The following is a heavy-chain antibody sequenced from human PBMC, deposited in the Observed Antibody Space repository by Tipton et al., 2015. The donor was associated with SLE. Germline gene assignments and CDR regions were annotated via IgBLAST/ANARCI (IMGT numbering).Heavy chain of an antibody. D-gene: IGHD3-3*02. Sequence: TLSLTCAVSGGSISSGYYSWSWIRQPPGKGLEWIGYIYHSGSTNYGSSFKSRVTMSLDMSRNQFSLKLNSMTAADTAVYFCARGTHFYGFFDSWGQGTLVTVSP. J-gene: IGHJ4*02. CDR3: ARGTHFYGFFDS. V-gene: IGHV4-30-2*01. CDR2: IYHSGST. CDR1: GGSISSGYYS.